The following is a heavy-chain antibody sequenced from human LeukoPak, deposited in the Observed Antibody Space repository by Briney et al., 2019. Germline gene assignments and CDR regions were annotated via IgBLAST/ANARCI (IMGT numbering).Heavy chain of an antibody. CDR2: IYSDNT. CDR1: GLTVRNNS. V-gene: IGHV3-53*01. D-gene: IGHD4/OR15-4a*01. Sequence: GGSLRLSCAASGLTVRNNSMSWVRQAPGKGLEWVSFIYSDNTHYSDSVKGRFTISRDNSKNTLYLQMNSLRAEDTAVYYCARRAGAYSHPYDYWGQGTLVTVSS. CDR3: ARRAGAYSHPYDY. J-gene: IGHJ4*02.